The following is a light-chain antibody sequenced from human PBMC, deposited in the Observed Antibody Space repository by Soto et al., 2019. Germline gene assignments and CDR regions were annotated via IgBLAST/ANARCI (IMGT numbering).Light chain of an antibody. V-gene: IGKV1-5*01. CDR1: QTISSW. J-gene: IGKJ1*01. CDR3: QQYNSYSWT. Sequence: IKLTQSPSALSASVGDRVTVTCRASQTISSWLAWYQQKPGKAPKLLIYDASSLESGVPSRFSGSGSGTDFTLTITRLEPEDFATYYCQQYNSYSWTFGQG. CDR2: DAS.